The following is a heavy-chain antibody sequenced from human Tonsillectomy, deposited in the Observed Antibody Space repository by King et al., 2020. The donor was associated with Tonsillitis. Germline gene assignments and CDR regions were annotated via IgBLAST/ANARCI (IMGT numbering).Heavy chain of an antibody. CDR3: ARHSGVSPLRAFPYYFDS. CDR1: GGSISRSSYY. CDR2: MYHSGST. Sequence: MQLQESGPGLVKPSETLSLTCTVSGGSISRSSYYWGWIRQPPGKGLEWIGSMYHSGSTYYSPSLKSRVTISVDTSKNKFSLKLSSVTAADTAVYYCARHSGVSPLRAFPYYFDSWGQGTLVTVSS. J-gene: IGHJ4*02. D-gene: IGHD2-15*01. V-gene: IGHV4-39*07.